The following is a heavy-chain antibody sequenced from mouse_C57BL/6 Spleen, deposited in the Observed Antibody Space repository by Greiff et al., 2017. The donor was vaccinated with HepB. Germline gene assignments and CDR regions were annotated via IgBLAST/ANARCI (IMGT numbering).Heavy chain of an antibody. CDR1: GYTFTSYW. Sequence: QVQLQQPGAELVKPGASVKLSCKASGYTFTSYWMHWVKQRPGQGLEWIGMIHPNSGSTNYNEKFKSKATLTVAKSSSTAYMQLSSLTSEDSAVYYCARRVYDYDGDYYAMDYWGQGTSVTVSS. D-gene: IGHD2-4*01. CDR3: ARRVYDYDGDYYAMDY. J-gene: IGHJ4*01. CDR2: IHPNSGST. V-gene: IGHV1-64*01.